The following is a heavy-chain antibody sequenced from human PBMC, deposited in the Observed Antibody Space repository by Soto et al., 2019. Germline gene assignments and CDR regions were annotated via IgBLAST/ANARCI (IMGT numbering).Heavy chain of an antibody. J-gene: IGHJ5*02. CDR1: GGTFSRYA. V-gene: IGHV1-69*13. CDR3: ARAIVGPTTTGWLDP. CDR2: IIPIFGTA. Sequence: GASVKVSCKASGGTFSRYAISWVRQAPGQGLEWMGGIIPIFGTANYAQKFQGRVTITADESTSTAYMELSSLRFEDTAVYYCARAIVGPTTTGWLDPWGQGTLVTVSP. D-gene: IGHD1-26*01.